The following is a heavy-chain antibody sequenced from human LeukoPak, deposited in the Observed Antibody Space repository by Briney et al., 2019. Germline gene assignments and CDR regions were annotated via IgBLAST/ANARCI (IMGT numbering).Heavy chain of an antibody. V-gene: IGHV3-23*01. CDR2: INGSGGST. D-gene: IGHD1-26*01. J-gene: IGHJ1*01. CDR1: GVTFSSDA. CDR3: AKGTSGSYFGEYFQH. Sequence: GGSLRLSCAASGVTFSSDAMSWVRQAPGKGLEWVSGINGSGGSTYYADSVKGRFTISRGNSKNTRYLQMNSLRAEDTAVYYCAKGTSGSYFGEYFQHWGQGTLVTVSS.